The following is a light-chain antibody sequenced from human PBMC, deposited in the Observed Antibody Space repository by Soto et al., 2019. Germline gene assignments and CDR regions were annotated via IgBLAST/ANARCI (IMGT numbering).Light chain of an antibody. Sequence: IVLTQSPGTLSFYRGERTTLSRRASQSVSSNLAWYQQKPGQAPRLLIYGASTRATGIPARFSGSGSGTEFTLTISSLQSEDFAVYYCQQYNNWPPITFGQGTRL. V-gene: IGKV3-15*01. CDR2: GAS. J-gene: IGKJ5*01. CDR1: QSVSSN. CDR3: QQYNNWPPIT.